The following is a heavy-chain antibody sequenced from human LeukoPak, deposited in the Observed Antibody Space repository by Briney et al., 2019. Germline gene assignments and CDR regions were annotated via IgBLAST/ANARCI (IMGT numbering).Heavy chain of an antibody. J-gene: IGHJ4*02. CDR1: GFTFDDYA. CDR3: AKEGDFWSGYLVGYYFDY. CDR2: ISGDGGST. V-gene: IGHV3-43*02. D-gene: IGHD3-3*01. Sequence: PGGSLRLSCAASGFTFDDYAMHWVRQAPGKGLEWVSLISGDGGSTYYADSVKGRFTISRDNSKNSLYLQMNSLRTEDIALYYCAKEGDFWSGYLVGYYFDYWGQGTLVTVSS.